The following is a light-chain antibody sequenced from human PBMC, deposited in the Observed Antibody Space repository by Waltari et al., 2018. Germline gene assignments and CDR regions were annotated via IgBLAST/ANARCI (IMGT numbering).Light chain of an antibody. CDR3: GQGSQLPFT. Sequence: DVVMTPSPLSLPIPPCPPASLSCRSIQSLVRSDGNTYLSWFNQRPGQPPRLLIYQVSNRFSGVPDRISGSGAGTDFTLKISRVEAEYVGLYSCGQGSQLPFTFGPGTKLDIK. CDR1: QSLVRSDGNTY. CDR2: QVS. J-gene: IGKJ3*01. V-gene: IGKV2-30*02.